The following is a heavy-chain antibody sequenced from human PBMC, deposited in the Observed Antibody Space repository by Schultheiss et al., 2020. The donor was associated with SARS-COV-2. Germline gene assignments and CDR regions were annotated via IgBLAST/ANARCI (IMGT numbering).Heavy chain of an antibody. CDR3: AREKPNNFDY. D-gene: IGHD2-8*01. CDR2: ISDSESHYT. CDR1: GFSFSDYY. J-gene: IGHJ4*02. V-gene: IGHV3-11*06. Sequence: GESLKISCAASGFSFSDYYMSWIRQAPGKGMEWISYISDSESHYTHYADSVKGRFTISRDNAKNALYLHMNSLRAEDTAVYYCAREKPNNFDYWGQGTLVTVSS.